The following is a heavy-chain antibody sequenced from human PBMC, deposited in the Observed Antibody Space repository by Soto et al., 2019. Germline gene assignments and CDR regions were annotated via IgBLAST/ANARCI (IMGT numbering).Heavy chain of an antibody. J-gene: IGHJ4*02. CDR2: IRGSGGST. CDR1: GFTFSWYA. Sequence: GGSLRLSCAVSGFTFSWYAMNWVRQAPGKGLEWVASIRGSGGSTYYADSVKGQFTISRDNSENTLYLQMSSLTDEDTAVYYCARAREPEYSSAIFFDIWGQGALVTVSS. CDR3: ARAREPEYSSAIFFDI. D-gene: IGHD5-18*01. V-gene: IGHV3-23*01.